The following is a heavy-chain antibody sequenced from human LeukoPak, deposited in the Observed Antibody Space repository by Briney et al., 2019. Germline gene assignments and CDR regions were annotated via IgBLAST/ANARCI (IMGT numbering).Heavy chain of an antibody. Sequence: ASVKVSCKASGGTFSSYTISWVRQAPGQGLEWMGWVSAYYGNTTYAQKFQGRVTMTTDTSTSTAYMELRSVRSDDTAVYYCAREAVASYFDYWGQGTLVTVSS. J-gene: IGHJ4*02. D-gene: IGHD6-19*01. CDR3: AREAVASYFDY. CDR1: GGTFSSYT. V-gene: IGHV1-18*01. CDR2: VSAYYGNT.